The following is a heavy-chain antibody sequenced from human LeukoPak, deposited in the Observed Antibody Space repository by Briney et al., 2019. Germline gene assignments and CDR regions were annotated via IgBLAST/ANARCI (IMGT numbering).Heavy chain of an antibody. CDR3: ARHGHSSSWYNTYYYYYYMDV. V-gene: IGHV4-4*09. CDR1: VGSLTSYY. D-gene: IGHD6-13*01. Sequence: SETLSLTCTVSVGSLTSYYWSWIRQPPGRGLEWIGYMYTSGSTNYNPSLKSRVTISVDTSKNQFSLKLSSVTAADTAVYYCARHGHSSSWYNTYYYYYYMDVWGKGTTVTVSS. CDR2: MYTSGST. J-gene: IGHJ6*03.